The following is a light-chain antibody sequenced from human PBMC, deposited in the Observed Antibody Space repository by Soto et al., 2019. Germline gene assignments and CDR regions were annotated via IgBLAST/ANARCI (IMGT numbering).Light chain of an antibody. V-gene: IGKV3-20*01. Sequence: EIVLTQSPGTLSLSPGERVTLSCRASQSVRNSYLAWYQQRPGQAPRLLISGASSRATGIPDRFSGSGSGTEFTLTISRLEPEDFAVYYCQQYGRSWTLGQGTNLEI. J-gene: IGKJ1*01. CDR2: GAS. CDR1: QSVRNSY. CDR3: QQYGRSWT.